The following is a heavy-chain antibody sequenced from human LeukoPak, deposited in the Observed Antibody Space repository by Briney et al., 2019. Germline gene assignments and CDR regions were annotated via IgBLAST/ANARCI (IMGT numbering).Heavy chain of an antibody. CDR2: TFHRSKWYT. CDR3: ARDMCGNGVCYSSYAFDV. V-gene: IGHV6-1*01. CDR1: GDSVSSNSAA. D-gene: IGHD2-8*01. J-gene: IGHJ3*01. Sequence: SQTLSLTCAISGDSVSSNSAAWHWIRQSPSRGLEWLGRTFHRSKWYTNYAVSVKSRITISSDTSKNQFSLHLNSVTPEDTAVYFCARDMCGNGVCYSSYAFDVWAQGTMVTVSS.